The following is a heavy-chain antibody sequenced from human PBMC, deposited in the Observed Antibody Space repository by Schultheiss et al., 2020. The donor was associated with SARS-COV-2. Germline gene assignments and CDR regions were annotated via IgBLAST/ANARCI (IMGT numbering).Heavy chain of an antibody. V-gene: IGHV4-61*02. J-gene: IGHJ4*02. CDR3: ARSPPFGPSGSYFDY. D-gene: IGHD1-26*01. CDR2: IYTSGST. CDR1: GGSISSGSYF. Sequence: SETLSLTCTVSGGSISSGSYFWSWIRQPAGKGLEWIGRIYTSGSTNYNPSLKSRVTMSVDTSKNQFSLKLSSVTAADTAVYYCARSPPFGPSGSYFDYWGQGTLVTVSS.